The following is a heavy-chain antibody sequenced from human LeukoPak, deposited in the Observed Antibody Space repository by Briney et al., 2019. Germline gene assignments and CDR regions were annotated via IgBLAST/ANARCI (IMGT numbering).Heavy chain of an antibody. CDR2: IYSRVT. V-gene: IGHV4-4*07. J-gene: IGHJ5*02. CDR3: ARDSGTTGEVKFDP. CDR1: GGSISNYY. Sequence: SETLSLTCTVSGGSISNYYLSWIRQPAGKGLEWIGRIYSRVTTYNPSLKSRVTMSADTSRNHVSLTLNSVTATDTAVYYCARDSGTTGEVKFDPWGQGTLVTVSS. D-gene: IGHD3-10*01.